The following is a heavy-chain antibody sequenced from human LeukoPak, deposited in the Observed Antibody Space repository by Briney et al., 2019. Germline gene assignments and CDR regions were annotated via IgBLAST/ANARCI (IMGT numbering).Heavy chain of an antibody. D-gene: IGHD1-26*01. CDR3: ARGGSYYLWSYYFNY. CDR1: GYTFTGYY. V-gene: IGHV1-2*02. Sequence: ASVKVSCKASGYTFTGYYMHWVRQAPGQGLEWMGWINPNSGGTNYAQKFQGRVTMSRGTSISTAYMELSRLRSDDTAVYYCARGGSYYLWSYYFNYWGQGTLVTVSS. CDR2: INPNSGGT. J-gene: IGHJ4*02.